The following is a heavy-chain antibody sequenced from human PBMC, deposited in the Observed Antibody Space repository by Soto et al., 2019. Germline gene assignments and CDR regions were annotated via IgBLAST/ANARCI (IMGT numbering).Heavy chain of an antibody. CDR3: AFASRTDNWFDP. D-gene: IGHD2-2*01. Sequence: PSETLSLTCTVSGGSVSSGSYYWSWIRQSPGKGLEWIGYIYYSGSTNYNPSLKSRVTISVDTSKNQFSLKLSSVTAADTAVYYCAFASRTDNWFDPWGQGTLVTVSS. CDR2: IYYSGST. CDR1: GGSVSSGSYY. J-gene: IGHJ5*02. V-gene: IGHV4-61*01.